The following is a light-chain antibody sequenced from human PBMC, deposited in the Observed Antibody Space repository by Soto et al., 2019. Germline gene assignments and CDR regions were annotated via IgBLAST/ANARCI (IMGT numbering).Light chain of an antibody. J-gene: IGLJ2*01. CDR2: EVS. Sequence: QSVLTQPASVSGSPGQSITISCTGTSSDVGGYKFVSWYQHHPGKAPKLLIHEVSNRPSGVSNRFSGSKSGNTASLTISGLQAEDEAHYYCNSYTSSSTRVFGGGTQLTVL. CDR3: NSYTSSSTRV. V-gene: IGLV2-14*01. CDR1: SSDVGGYKF.